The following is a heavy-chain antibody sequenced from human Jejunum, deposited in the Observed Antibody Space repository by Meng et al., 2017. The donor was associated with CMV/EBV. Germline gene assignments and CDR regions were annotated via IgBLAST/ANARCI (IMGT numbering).Heavy chain of an antibody. V-gene: IGHV1-18*01. CDR2: ISGYNGNT. CDR1: GYTVTNYG. J-gene: IGHJ4*02. D-gene: IGHD6-19*01. CDR3: ASDRNVPGNSEFDY. Sequence: QVPRVQFGAGVKKPGDPVKASCKASGYTVTNYGTTWVRQAPGQGLEWMGWISGYNGNTNYAQNFQGRVTLTTDTSTSTAYMELRSLRSDDTAVYYCASDRNVPGNSEFDYWGQGTLVTVSS.